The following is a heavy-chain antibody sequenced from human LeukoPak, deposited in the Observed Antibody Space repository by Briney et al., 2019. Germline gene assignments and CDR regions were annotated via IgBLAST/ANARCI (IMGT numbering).Heavy chain of an antibody. J-gene: IGHJ4*02. CDR3: VSFYETY. CDR2: INSDGSWT. CDR1: GFTFSSYA. Sequence: GGSLRLSCAASGFTFSSYAMSWVRQAPGKGLVWVSHINSDGSWTSYADSVKGRFTISKDNAKNTVYLRMNSLRAEDTAVYYCVSFYETYWGRGTLVTVSS. D-gene: IGHD2/OR15-2a*01. V-gene: IGHV3-74*01.